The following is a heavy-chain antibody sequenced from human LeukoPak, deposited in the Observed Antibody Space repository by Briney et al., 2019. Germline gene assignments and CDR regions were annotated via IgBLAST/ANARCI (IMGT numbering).Heavy chain of an antibody. CDR3: ARYYGSGVDAFDI. Sequence: RWESLSLTCTLSGGSISIHYWGWARQPGGGGRGWIGCIYTSGGPNYNPPRKTRVTIPADLPKNQFSRTLTSWTAADTAVYHCARYYGSGVDAFDIWGQGTMVTVSS. CDR2: IYTSGGP. D-gene: IGHD3-10*01. V-gene: IGHV4-59*10. CDR1: GGSISIHY. J-gene: IGHJ3*02.